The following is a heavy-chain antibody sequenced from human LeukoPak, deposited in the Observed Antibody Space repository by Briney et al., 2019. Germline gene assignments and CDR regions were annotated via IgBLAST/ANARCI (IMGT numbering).Heavy chain of an antibody. CDR1: GGSIRRGGYY. J-gene: IGHJ4*02. CDR2: IYYSGST. V-gene: IGHV4-31*03. Sequence: SETLSLTCTVSGGSIRRGGYYWSWIRQHPGKGLEWIGYIYYSGSTYYNPSLKSRVTISVDTSKNQFSLKLSSVTAADTAVYYCARDSTTEFDYWGQGTLLTVSS. CDR3: ARDSTTEFDY. D-gene: IGHD2/OR15-2a*01.